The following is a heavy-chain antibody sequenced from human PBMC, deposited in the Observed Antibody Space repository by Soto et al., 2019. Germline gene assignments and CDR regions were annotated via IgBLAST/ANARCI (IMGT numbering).Heavy chain of an antibody. CDR1: GGSISSYY. V-gene: IGHV4-59*01. J-gene: IGHJ5*02. D-gene: IGHD3-9*01. CDR3: AREAARYDILTGYYWFDP. CDR2: IYYSGST. Sequence: SETLSLTCTVSGGSISSYYWSWIRQPPGKRLEWIGYIYYSGSTNYNPSLKSRVTISVDTSKNQFSLKLSSVTAADTAVYYCAREAARYDILTGYYWFDPWGQGTLVSVSS.